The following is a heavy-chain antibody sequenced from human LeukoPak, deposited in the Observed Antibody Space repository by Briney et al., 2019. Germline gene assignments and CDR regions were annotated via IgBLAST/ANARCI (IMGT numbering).Heavy chain of an antibody. Sequence: GGSLRLSCAASGFTFSSYYMKWVSQAPGKGLEWVSSISTSSSYIYYADSLKGRFTISRDNAKNSLYLQMNSLRAEDTAVYYCARDRMVRGVIIMPRHFDYWGQGTLVTVSS. CDR3: ARDRMVRGVIIMPRHFDY. D-gene: IGHD3-10*01. CDR1: GFTFSSYY. CDR2: ISTSSSYI. V-gene: IGHV3-21*01. J-gene: IGHJ4*02.